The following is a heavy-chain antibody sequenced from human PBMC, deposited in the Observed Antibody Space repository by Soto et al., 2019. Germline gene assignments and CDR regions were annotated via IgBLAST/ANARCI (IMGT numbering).Heavy chain of an antibody. CDR3: ARLFGVRARDSSWYGGTNDLYYFDY. Sequence: QLQLQESGPGLVKPSETLSLTCTVSGGSISSSSYYWGWIRQPPGKGLEWIGSIYYSGSTYYNPSLKSRVTISVDTSKNQFSLKLSSVTAADTAVYYCARLFGVRARDSSWYGGTNDLYYFDYWGQGTLVTVSS. J-gene: IGHJ4*02. D-gene: IGHD6-13*01. CDR1: GGSISSSSYY. CDR2: IYYSGST. V-gene: IGHV4-39*01.